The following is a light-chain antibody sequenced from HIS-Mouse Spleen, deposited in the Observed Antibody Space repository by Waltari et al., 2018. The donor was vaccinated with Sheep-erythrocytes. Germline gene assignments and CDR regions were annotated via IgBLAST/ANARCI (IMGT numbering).Light chain of an antibody. CDR1: LSDVGGYNY. CDR3: QAWDSSTVV. V-gene: IGLV2-11*01. Sequence: QSALTQPRSVSGSPGQSVTISCTGTLSDVGGYNYVSWYQQHPGKAPKLMIYDVSKRPSGVPDRFSGSKSGNTASLTISGTQAMDEADYYCQAWDSSTVVFGGGTKLTVL. J-gene: IGLJ2*01. CDR2: DVS.